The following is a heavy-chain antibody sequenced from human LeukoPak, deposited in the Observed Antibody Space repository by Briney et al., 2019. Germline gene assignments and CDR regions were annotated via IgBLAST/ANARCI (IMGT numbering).Heavy chain of an antibody. CDR1: GGSISSSSYY. CDR2: IYYSGST. J-gene: IGHJ5*02. CDR3: ARQGSARANWFDP. Sequence: PSETLSLTCTVSGGSISSSSYYWGWIRQPPGKGLEWIASIYYSGSTYYKSSLKSRVTISLDSSKNQFSLRLNSVTAADTAVYFCARQGSARANWFDPWGQGTLVTVSS. V-gene: IGHV4-39*01. D-gene: IGHD6-6*01.